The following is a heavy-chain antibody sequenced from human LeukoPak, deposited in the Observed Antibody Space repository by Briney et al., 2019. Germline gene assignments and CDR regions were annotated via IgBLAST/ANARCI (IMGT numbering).Heavy chain of an antibody. CDR1: GFTFSSYA. D-gene: IGHD5-24*01. J-gene: IGHJ4*02. CDR3: AKVIREVDMSHDY. Sequence: GGSLRLSCAASGFTFSSYAMSWVRQAPGKGLEWVSAISGSGGSTYYADSVKGRFTISRDNSKNTLYLQMNSLRAEDTDVYYCAKVIREVDMSHDYWGQGALVTVSS. CDR2: ISGSGGST. V-gene: IGHV3-23*01.